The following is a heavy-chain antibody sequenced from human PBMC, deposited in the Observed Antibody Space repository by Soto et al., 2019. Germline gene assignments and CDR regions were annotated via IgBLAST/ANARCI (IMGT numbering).Heavy chain of an antibody. J-gene: IGHJ6*02. CDR3: ARGRIAAAGTYYYGMDV. CDR2: IYYSGST. CDR1: GGSISSYY. V-gene: IGHV4-59*01. Sequence: QVQLQESGPGLVKPSETLSLTCTVSGGSISSYYWSWIRQPPGKGLEWIGYIYYSGSTNYNPSLKSRVTISVDTSKNQFSLKLSSVTAADTAVYYCARGRIAAAGTYYYGMDVWGQGTTVTVSS. D-gene: IGHD6-13*01.